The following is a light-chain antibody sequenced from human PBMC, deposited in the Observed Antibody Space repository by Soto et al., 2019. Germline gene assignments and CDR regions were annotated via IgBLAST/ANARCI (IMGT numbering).Light chain of an antibody. J-gene: IGKJ5*01. CDR1: QLVSTN. V-gene: IGKV3-15*01. Sequence: ELVMTQSPATLSVSPGERATLSCRASQLVSTNLAWYQQRPGQAPRLLIYGASTRAIGVPARFSGSGSGTEFILTISSVESEDFAIYYCQQHNDWPTFGQGTRLEIK. CDR2: GAS. CDR3: QQHNDWPT.